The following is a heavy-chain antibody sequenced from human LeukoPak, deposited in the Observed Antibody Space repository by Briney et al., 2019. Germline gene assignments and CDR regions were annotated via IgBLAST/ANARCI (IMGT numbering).Heavy chain of an antibody. Sequence: SETLSLTCAVYGGSFSGYYWSWIRQPPGKGLEWIGYIYYSGSTNYNPSLKSRVTISVDTSKNQFSLKLSSVTAADTAVYYCARGKGYYDSSGYYKEYNWFDPWGQGTLVTVSS. CDR2: IYYSGST. J-gene: IGHJ5*02. CDR1: GGSFSGYY. CDR3: ARGKGYYDSSGYYKEYNWFDP. D-gene: IGHD3-22*01. V-gene: IGHV4-59*01.